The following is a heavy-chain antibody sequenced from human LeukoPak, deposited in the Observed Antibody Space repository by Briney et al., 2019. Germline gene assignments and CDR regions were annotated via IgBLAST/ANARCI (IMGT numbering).Heavy chain of an antibody. CDR1: GYTFTSYG. J-gene: IGHJ4*02. CDR3: ERAYGEEDLVDY. CDR2: ISAYNGNT. D-gene: IGHD2-8*01. V-gene: IGHV1-18*01. Sequence: PRASVKVSCKASGYTFTSYGISWVRQAPGQGLEWVGWISAYNGNTNYAQKLQGRVTMTTDTSTSTAYMELRSLRSDDTAVYYCERAYGEEDLVDYWGQGTLVTVSS.